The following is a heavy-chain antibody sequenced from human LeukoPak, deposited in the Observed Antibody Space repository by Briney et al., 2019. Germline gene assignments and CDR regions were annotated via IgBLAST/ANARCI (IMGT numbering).Heavy chain of an antibody. CDR2: VYSSGLT. CDR3: ARARIVGAFDY. D-gene: IGHD1-26*01. CDR1: GGSINNYY. V-gene: IGHV4-59*01. J-gene: IGHJ4*02. Sequence: PSETLSLTCTVSGGSINNYYWSWIRQPPGKGLEWIGYVYSSGLTNYNPSLRSRVTIPIDTSRSQFSLKLNSVTAADTAIYYCARARIVGAFDYWGQGTLVTVSS.